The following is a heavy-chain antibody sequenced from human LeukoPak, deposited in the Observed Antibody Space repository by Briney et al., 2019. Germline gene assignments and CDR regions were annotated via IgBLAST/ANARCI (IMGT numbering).Heavy chain of an antibody. J-gene: IGHJ6*04. V-gene: IGHV1-69*13. CDR2: IIPILGTA. Sequence: SVKVSCKASGGTFSSYAITWVRQAPGQGLEWMGGIIPILGTANYAQKFQGRVTITADESTSTAYMELSSLRSEDTAVYYCAGLSPDIVVVPAAIPYYYYGMDVWGKGTTVTVSS. D-gene: IGHD2-2*02. CDR3: AGLSPDIVVVPAAIPYYYYGMDV. CDR1: GGTFSSYA.